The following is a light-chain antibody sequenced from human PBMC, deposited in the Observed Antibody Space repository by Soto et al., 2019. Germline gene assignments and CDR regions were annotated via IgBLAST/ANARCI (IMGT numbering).Light chain of an antibody. CDR3: QAWHSSTAV. CDR2: QDS. V-gene: IGLV3-1*01. J-gene: IGLJ2*01. CDR1: KLGDKY. Sequence: SYELTQPPSVSVSPGQTASITCSGDKLGDKYACWYQQKPGQSPVLVIYQDSKRPSGIPERFSGSNSGNTATLTISGTQAMDEADYYCQAWHSSTAVFGGGTKVTVL.